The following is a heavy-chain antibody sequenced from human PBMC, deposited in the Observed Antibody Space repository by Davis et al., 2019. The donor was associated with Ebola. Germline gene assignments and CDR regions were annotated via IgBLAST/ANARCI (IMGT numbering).Heavy chain of an antibody. J-gene: IGHJ4*02. CDR3: ASTVIGVRVY. V-gene: IGHV3-21*04. CDR1: GFTFSRYS. CDR2: ITSASSYI. Sequence: PGGSLRLSCAASGFTFSRYSMNWVRQAPGKGLEWVSSITSASSYIYYADSLKGRFTISRDNAKNSLYLQMNSLRAEDTAVYYCASTVIGVRVYWGQGTLVTVSS. D-gene: IGHD3-22*01.